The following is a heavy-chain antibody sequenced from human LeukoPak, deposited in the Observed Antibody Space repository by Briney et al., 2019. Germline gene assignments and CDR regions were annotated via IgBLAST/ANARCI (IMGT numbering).Heavy chain of an antibody. CDR1: GGSFNDYY. J-gene: IGHJ3*01. D-gene: IGHD6-13*01. CDR3: ARVHQQLALYAFDV. Sequence: NPSETLSLTCAVYGGSFNDYYWTWIRQPPGKGLEWIGEVNHSGGANYNPSLKSRVTIGIDTSKKQFSLRMTSVTAADTAVYYCARVHQQLALYAFDVWGHGTLVTVSS. CDR2: VNHSGGA. V-gene: IGHV4-34*01.